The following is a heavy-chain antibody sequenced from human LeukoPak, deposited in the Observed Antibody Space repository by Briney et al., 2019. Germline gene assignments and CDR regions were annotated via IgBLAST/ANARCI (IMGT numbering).Heavy chain of an antibody. CDR3: ARGPLRLFDY. CDR1: GGSISSYY. V-gene: IGHV4-59*01. J-gene: IGHJ4*02. D-gene: IGHD3-3*01. CDR2: IYYSGST. Sequence: SETLSLTCTVSGGSISSYYWSWIRQPPGKGLEWIGYIYYSGSTNYNPSLKSRVTISVDTSKNQFSLKLSSVTAADTAVYYCARGPLRLFDYWGQGTLVTVSS.